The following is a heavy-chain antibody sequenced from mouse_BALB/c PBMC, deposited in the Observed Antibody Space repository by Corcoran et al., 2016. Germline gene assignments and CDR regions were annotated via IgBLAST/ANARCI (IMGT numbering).Heavy chain of an antibody. J-gene: IGHJ1*01. V-gene: IGHV4-1*02. CDR3: ASANYDGYYDWYFDV. Sequence: EVKLLESGGGLVQPGGSLKLSCAASGFDFSSYWMSWVRQAPGKGLEWIGEINPDSSTINYTPSLKDKFIISRDNAKNTLYLQRSKVRSEDTALYYCASANYDGYYDWYFDVWGAGTTVTVSS. CDR2: INPDSSTI. CDR1: GFDFSSYW. D-gene: IGHD2-3*01.